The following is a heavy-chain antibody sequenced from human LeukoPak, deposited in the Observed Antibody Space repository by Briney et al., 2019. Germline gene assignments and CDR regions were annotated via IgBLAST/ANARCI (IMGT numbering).Heavy chain of an antibody. V-gene: IGHV3-30*03. D-gene: IGHD3-22*01. J-gene: IGHJ4*02. Sequence: RGSLRLSCAASGFTFSSYGMHWVRQAPGKGLEWVAVISYDGSNKYYADSVKGRFTISRDNSKNTPYLQMNSLRAEDTAVYYCAGDDSSIGALYFDYWGQGTLVTVSS. CDR3: AGDDSSIGALYFDY. CDR1: GFTFSSYG. CDR2: ISYDGSNK.